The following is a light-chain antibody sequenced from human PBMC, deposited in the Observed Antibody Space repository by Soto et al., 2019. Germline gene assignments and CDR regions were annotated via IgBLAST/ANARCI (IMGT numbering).Light chain of an antibody. CDR2: DGS. CDR1: NIGSKS. Sequence: SYELTQPPSVSVAPGQTARIPCGGDNIGSKSVYWYQQKPGQAPVVVVYDGSDRPSGIPERFSGSNSGTTATLTISRVEAGDEADYFCQVWDSNSDDYVLGDGTQVT. J-gene: IGLJ1*01. CDR3: QVWDSNSDDYV. V-gene: IGLV3-21*02.